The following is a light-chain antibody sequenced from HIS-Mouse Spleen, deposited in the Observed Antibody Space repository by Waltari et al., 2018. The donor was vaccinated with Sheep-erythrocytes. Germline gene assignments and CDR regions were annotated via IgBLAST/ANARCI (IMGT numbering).Light chain of an antibody. CDR3: QAWDSSTDVV. Sequence: SYELTQPPSVSVSPGQTASITCSGDKLGDKYACWYQQKPGQSPVLVIYQDSKRPSGGPERFSGSNSGNTATLTISGTQAMDEADYYCQAWDSSTDVVFGGGTKLTVL. CDR2: QDS. V-gene: IGLV3-1*01. CDR1: KLGDKY. J-gene: IGLJ2*01.